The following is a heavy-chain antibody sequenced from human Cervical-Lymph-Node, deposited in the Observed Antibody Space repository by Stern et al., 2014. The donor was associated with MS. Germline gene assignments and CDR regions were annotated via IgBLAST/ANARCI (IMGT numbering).Heavy chain of an antibody. Sequence: QVQLVQSGAEVKKPGSAVKVSCKASGGTFSSYAIHWVRQAPGQGLEWMGAIIPIFGAANYAQKFQGRVTIAADESTRTAYLELNSLRSEDTAVFYCARASPPSDDQRGGFDSWGQGTLVTVSS. CDR3: ARASPPSDDQRGGFDS. D-gene: IGHD3-10*01. CDR1: GGTFSSYA. CDR2: IIPIFGAA. V-gene: IGHV1-69*01. J-gene: IGHJ4*02.